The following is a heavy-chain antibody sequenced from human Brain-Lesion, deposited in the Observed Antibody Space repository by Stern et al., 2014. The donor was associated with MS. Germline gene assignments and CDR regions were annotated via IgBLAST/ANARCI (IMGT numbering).Heavy chain of an antibody. Sequence: EVQLVESGGGLVQPGGSLRLSCVGSGFPFSNYAMTWVRQAPGKGLEWVSAIRGSGSSTYYADSVRGRFSISRDNSKSTVFLQMNSLRADDTATYFCAKTIVGESWGQGALVTVSS. CDR2: IRGSGSST. V-gene: IGHV3-23*04. CDR1: GFPFSNYA. D-gene: IGHD1-26*01. J-gene: IGHJ5*02. CDR3: AKTIVGES.